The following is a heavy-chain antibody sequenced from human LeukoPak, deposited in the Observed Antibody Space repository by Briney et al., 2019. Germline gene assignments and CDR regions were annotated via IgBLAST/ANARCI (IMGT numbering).Heavy chain of an antibody. CDR2: INPSGGST. J-gene: IGHJ4*02. V-gene: IGHV1-46*01. Sequence: GASVKVSCKASEYTFTGYYMHWVRQAPGQGLEWMGIINPSGGSTSYAQKFQGRVTMTRDTSTSTVYMELSSLRSEDTAVYYCARAQQLRGFSYWGQGTLVTVSS. D-gene: IGHD3-10*01. CDR1: EYTFTGYY. CDR3: ARAQQLRGFSY.